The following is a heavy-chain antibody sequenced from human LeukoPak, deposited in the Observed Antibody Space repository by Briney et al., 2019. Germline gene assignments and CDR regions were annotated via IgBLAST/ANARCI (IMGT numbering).Heavy chain of an antibody. CDR2: ISSSSSTI. Sequence: PGGSLRLSCAASGFTFSSYSMNWVRQAPGKGLEWVSYISSSSSTIYYADSVKGRFTISRDNAKNSLYLQMNSLRAEDTAVYYCARGSMVRGVGDYYYGMDVWGQGTTVTVSS. CDR1: GFTFSSYS. D-gene: IGHD3-10*01. CDR3: ARGSMVRGVGDYYYGMDV. V-gene: IGHV3-48*04. J-gene: IGHJ6*02.